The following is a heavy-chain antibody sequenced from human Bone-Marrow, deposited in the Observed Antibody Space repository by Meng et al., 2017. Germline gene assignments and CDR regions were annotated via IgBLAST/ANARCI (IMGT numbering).Heavy chain of an antibody. Sequence: ETLSLTCAAPGFTFSSYWMSWVRQAPGKGLEWVANIKQDGSEKYYVDSVKGRFTISRDNAKNSLYLQMNSLRAEDTAVYYCARGEYDSSGYTDHAFDIWGQGTMVTVSS. CDR2: IKQDGSEK. V-gene: IGHV3-7*01. CDR3: ARGEYDSSGYTDHAFDI. D-gene: IGHD3-22*01. J-gene: IGHJ3*02. CDR1: GFTFSSYW.